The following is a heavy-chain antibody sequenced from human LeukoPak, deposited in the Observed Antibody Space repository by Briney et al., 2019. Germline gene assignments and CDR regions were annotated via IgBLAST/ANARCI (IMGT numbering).Heavy chain of an antibody. V-gene: IGHV4-4*07. CDR2: IYITGST. D-gene: IGHD3-22*01. J-gene: IGHJ4*02. Sequence: SETLSLTCTVSGDSMSSYYWSWIRQPAGKGLEWIGRIYITGSTNYNPSLKSRVTMSVDTSKNQFSLNLSSVTAADTAVYYCARGRGYYQDYWGQGTLVAVSS. CDR1: GDSMSSYY. CDR3: ARGRGYYQDY.